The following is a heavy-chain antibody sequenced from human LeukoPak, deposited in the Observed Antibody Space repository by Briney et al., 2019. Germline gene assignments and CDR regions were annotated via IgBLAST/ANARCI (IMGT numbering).Heavy chain of an antibody. D-gene: IGHD6-19*01. Sequence: PSETLSLTCTVSGGSIGSGSYSWSWIRQPAGKGLEWIGHIYISGSTNYNPSLKSRVTISVDTSKNQFSLKLSSVTAADTAVYYCARDLAVAGRVCNWFDPWGQGTLVTVSS. CDR1: GGSIGSGSYS. J-gene: IGHJ5*02. CDR3: ARDLAVAGRVCNWFDP. V-gene: IGHV4-61*09. CDR2: IYISGST.